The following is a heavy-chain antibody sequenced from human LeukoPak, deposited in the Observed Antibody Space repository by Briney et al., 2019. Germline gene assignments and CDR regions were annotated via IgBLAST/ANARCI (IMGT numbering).Heavy chain of an antibody. V-gene: IGHV3-30*04. CDR1: GFTFSSYA. J-gene: IGHJ4*02. D-gene: IGHD3-9*01. CDR3: ARMYLTGYVF. Sequence: GGSLRLSCAASGFTFSSYAMHWVRQAPGKGLEWVALISYDESNTFYADSVKGRFTISRDNSKNTLYLQMNSLRVEDTAVYYCARMYLTGYVFWGQGTLVTVSS. CDR2: ISYDESNT.